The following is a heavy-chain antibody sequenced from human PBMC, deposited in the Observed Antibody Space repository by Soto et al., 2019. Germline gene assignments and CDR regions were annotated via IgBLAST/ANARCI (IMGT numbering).Heavy chain of an antibody. CDR1: GDSISSLY. Sequence: QVQLQESGPGLVKPSETLSLTCTVSGDSISSLYWSWIRQPPGKGLEWNGYIYYSGSINYNPSLKSRVTISVDPSKNQFSLRLSSVTAADTAVYYCAKSLWDTSGWKTDYWGQGTLVTVSS. CDR2: IYYSGSI. V-gene: IGHV4-59*01. CDR3: AKSLWDTSGWKTDY. D-gene: IGHD6-19*01. J-gene: IGHJ4*02.